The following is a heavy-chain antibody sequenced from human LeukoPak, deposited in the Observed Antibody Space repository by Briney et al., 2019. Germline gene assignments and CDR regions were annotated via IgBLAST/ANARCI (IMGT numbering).Heavy chain of an antibody. V-gene: IGHV4-4*07. Sequence: SETLSLTCTVSGGSISSYYWSWIRQPAGKGLEWIGRIYTSGSTNYNPSLKSRVTMSVDTSKNQFSLKLSSVTAADTAVYYCARDRGRVTYYYDSSGLQPFDPWGQGTLVTVSS. CDR3: ARDRGRVTYYYDSSGLQPFDP. CDR1: GGSISSYY. CDR2: IYTSGST. J-gene: IGHJ5*02. D-gene: IGHD3-22*01.